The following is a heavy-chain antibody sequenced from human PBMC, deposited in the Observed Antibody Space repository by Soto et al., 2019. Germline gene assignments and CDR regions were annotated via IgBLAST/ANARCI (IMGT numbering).Heavy chain of an antibody. Sequence: GASVKVSCKASGGTFSSYAISWVRQAPGQGREWMGGIIPIVGTANYAQKFQGRGTITADKPTSTAYMELSSLRSEDTAVYYCARAPLTTVTTFPFRYFDLWGRGTLVTVSS. J-gene: IGHJ2*01. D-gene: IGHD4-17*01. V-gene: IGHV1-69*06. CDR1: GGTFSSYA. CDR3: ARAPLTTVTTFPFRYFDL. CDR2: IIPIVGTA.